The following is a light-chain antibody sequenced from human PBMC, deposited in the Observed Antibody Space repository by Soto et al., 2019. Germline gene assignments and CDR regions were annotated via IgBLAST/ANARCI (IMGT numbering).Light chain of an antibody. V-gene: IGKV1-39*01. Sequence: QMTQSPSSLSASVGDMVTITCRASQRISTYLNWYQQKPGKAPKLLIYGASTLQGGVPSRFSGSGSGTDFTLTISRLQPEDFTTYYCQQYNSHLWTFGQGTKVDVK. CDR3: QQYNSHLWT. J-gene: IGKJ1*01. CDR1: QRISTY. CDR2: GAS.